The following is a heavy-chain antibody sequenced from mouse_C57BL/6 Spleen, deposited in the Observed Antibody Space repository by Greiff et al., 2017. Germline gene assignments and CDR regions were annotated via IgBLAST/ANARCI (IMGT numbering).Heavy chain of an antibody. D-gene: IGHD2-3*01. CDR1: GYAFSSYW. CDR2: IYPGDGDT. V-gene: IGHV1-80*01. CDR3: ARLDDGYSLAY. J-gene: IGHJ3*01. Sequence: QVQLQQSGAELVKPGASVKISCKASGYAFSSYWMNWVKQRPGKGLEWIGQIYPGDGDTNYNGKFKGKATLTADKSSSTAYMQLSSLTSADSAVYFCARLDDGYSLAYWGQGTLVTVSA.